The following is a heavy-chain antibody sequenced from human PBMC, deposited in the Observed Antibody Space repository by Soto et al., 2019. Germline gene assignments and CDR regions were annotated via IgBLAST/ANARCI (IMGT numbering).Heavy chain of an antibody. CDR3: AKEDPSGRYSLDY. CDR1: GFTFGGYG. CDR2: ISYYGTNE. V-gene: IGHV3-30*18. D-gene: IGHD1-26*01. Sequence: SLRLYCEASGFTFGGYGMHWVRQDPGKGLEWVAVISYYGTNEYYEDSVKGRFTISRDNSKNTLYLQMNSLRIEDTAVYFCAKEDPSGRYSLDYWGQGSQVTGS. J-gene: IGHJ4*02.